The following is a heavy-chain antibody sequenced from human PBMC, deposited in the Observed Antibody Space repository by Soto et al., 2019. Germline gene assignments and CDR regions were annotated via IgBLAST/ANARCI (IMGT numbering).Heavy chain of an antibody. CDR1: GGTFSSYT. D-gene: IGHD2-15*01. Sequence: QVQLVQSGAEVKKPGSSVKVSCKASGGTFSSYTISWVRQAPGQGLEWMGRIIPILGIANYAQKFQGRVTITAAKSTSTAYMELSSLRSEDTAVYYCAREPSEVYCRGGSCYARLLDYWGQGTLVTVSS. V-gene: IGHV1-69*08. CDR2: IIPILGIA. CDR3: AREPSEVYCRGGSCYARLLDY. J-gene: IGHJ4*02.